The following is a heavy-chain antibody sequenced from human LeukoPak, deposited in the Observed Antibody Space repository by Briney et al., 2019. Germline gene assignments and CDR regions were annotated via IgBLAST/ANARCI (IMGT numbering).Heavy chain of an antibody. D-gene: IGHD2-15*01. CDR3: ARDMTSGGPFDY. Sequence: PGGSLRLSCAASGFTFSSYGMHWVRQAPGKGLEWVAVISYDGSNKYYADSVKGRFTISRDNSKNTLYLQMNSLRAEDTAVYYCARDMTSGGPFDYWGQGTLVTVSS. CDR1: GFTFSSYG. V-gene: IGHV3-30*03. J-gene: IGHJ4*02. CDR2: ISYDGSNK.